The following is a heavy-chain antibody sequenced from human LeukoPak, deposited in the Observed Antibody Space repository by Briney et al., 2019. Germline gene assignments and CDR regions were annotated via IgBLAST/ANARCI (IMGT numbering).Heavy chain of an antibody. CDR2: IKHDGSED. Sequence: GGSLRLSCAASGFTFSSYWMSWVRQAPGKGLEWVANIKHDGSEDYYLDSVKGRFTISRDNARNTLYLQMSSLRPEDTAVYYCTRATVTFDYWGQGTLVTVSS. J-gene: IGHJ4*02. D-gene: IGHD4-17*01. V-gene: IGHV3-7*01. CDR1: GFTFSSYW. CDR3: TRATVTFDY.